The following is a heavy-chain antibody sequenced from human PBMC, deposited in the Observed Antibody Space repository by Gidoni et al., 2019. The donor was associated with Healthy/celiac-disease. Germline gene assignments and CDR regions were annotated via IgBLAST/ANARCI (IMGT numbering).Heavy chain of an antibody. CDR3: ATTLAAAPGLGFEYPTPYYFDY. V-gene: IGHV1-24*01. D-gene: IGHD6-13*01. J-gene: IGHJ4*02. CDR1: GYTLPDFS. Sequence: QVQLVQSGAEVKKPGPSVKASGRVSGYTLPDFSLHWVRQAPGKGLEWMGGFDPEDGETIYAQKFQGRVTMTEDTSTDTAYMELSSLRSEDTAVYYCATTLAAAPGLGFEYPTPYYFDYWGQGTLVTVSS. CDR2: FDPEDGET.